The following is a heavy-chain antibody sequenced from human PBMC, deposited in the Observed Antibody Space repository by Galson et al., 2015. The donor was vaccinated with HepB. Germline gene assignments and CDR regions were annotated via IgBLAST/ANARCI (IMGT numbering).Heavy chain of an antibody. V-gene: IGHV3-23*01. J-gene: IGHJ3*02. CDR2: ISGSGGST. Sequence: SLRLSCAASGFTFSSYAMSWVRQAPGKGLEWVSAISGSGGSTYYADSVKGRFTISRDNSKNTLYLQMNSLRAEDTAVYYCAKDMVQYCSGGSCLGAFDIWGQGTVVTVSS. D-gene: IGHD2-15*01. CDR1: GFTFSSYA. CDR3: AKDMVQYCSGGSCLGAFDI.